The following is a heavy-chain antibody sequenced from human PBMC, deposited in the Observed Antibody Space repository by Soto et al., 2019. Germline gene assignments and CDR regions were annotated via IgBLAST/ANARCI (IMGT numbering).Heavy chain of an antibody. J-gene: IGHJ4*02. CDR2: MFYSGST. CDR1: GGSISSSSHY. D-gene: IGHD2-15*01. V-gene: IGHV4-39*01. CDR3: ARTQAVFIDY. Sequence: SETLSLTCTVSGGSISSSSHYWGWIRQPPGKGLEWVGTMFYSGSTYYNTSLESRVTISVDPSKNQFSLRLSSVTAADTAVHYCARTQAVFIDYWGQGTLVTVSS.